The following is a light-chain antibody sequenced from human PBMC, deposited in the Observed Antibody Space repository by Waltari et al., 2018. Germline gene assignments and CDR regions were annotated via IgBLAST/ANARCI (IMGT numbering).Light chain of an antibody. Sequence: DIQMTQPLSPLSESLGAGVPIPCGASQNIPGWLAWYQQKPGKAPKLLIYKTSILEIGVPSRFRGGGSGTEFTLTISSLQPDDFATYYCQHYDVFSATFGPGTKVEIK. CDR1: QNIPGW. CDR3: QHYDVFSAT. CDR2: KTS. V-gene: IGKV1-5*03. J-gene: IGKJ1*01.